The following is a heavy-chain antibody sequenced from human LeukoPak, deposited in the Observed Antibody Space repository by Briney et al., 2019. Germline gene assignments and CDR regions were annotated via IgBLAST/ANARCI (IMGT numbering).Heavy chain of an antibody. CDR1: GYTLTELS. V-gene: IGHV1-24*01. CDR3: ATAIPSGWYWYFRH. Sequence: ASVKVSCKVSGYTLTELSMHWVRQAPGKGLEWMGGFDPEDGETLYAQKFQGRVTMTEDTSTDTAYMELSSLRSEDTAVYYCATAIPSGWYWYFRHWGQGTLVTVSS. J-gene: IGHJ1*01. CDR2: FDPEDGET. D-gene: IGHD6-19*01.